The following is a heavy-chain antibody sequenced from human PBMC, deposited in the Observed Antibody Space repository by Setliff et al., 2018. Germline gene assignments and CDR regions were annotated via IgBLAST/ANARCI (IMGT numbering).Heavy chain of an antibody. V-gene: IGHV3-11*04. J-gene: IGHJ3*02. D-gene: IGHD2-15*01. CDR2: ISSSGSTI. CDR1: GFTFSDYY. CDR3: AKGVGNCRGGNCYSDAFDI. Sequence: GGSLRLSCAASGFTFSDYYMSWIRQAPGKGLEWVSYISSSGSTIYYADSVKGRFTISRDNAKNSLYLQMNSLRAEDTAVYYCAKGVGNCRGGNCYSDAFDIWGQGTMVTVSS.